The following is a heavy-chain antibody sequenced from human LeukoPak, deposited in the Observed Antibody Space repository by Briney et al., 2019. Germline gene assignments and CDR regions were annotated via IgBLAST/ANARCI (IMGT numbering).Heavy chain of an antibody. CDR2: IKEDGSQI. CDR3: AMVHWYFDY. Sequence: PGGSLRLSCAASGFAFSSYWMSWVRQAPGHGLEWVGHIKEDGSQIDYVDSVKGRFTISRDNARNSLYLQLSSLRADDTAMYYCAMVHWYFDYWGRGTLVIVSS. J-gene: IGHJ2*01. V-gene: IGHV3-7*04. CDR1: GFAFSSYW.